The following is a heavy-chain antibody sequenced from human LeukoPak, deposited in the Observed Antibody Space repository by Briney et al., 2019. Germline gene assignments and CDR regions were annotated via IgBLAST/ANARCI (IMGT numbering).Heavy chain of an antibody. CDR2: INPSGGST. Sequence: GASVKVSCKASGYTFTSYYMHWVRQAPGQGLEWMGIINPSGGSTSYAQKFQGRVAMTRDTSTSTVYMELSSLRSEDTAVYYCARDAAQSPEQIVVVITTLIFDYWGQGTLVTVSS. J-gene: IGHJ4*02. CDR1: GYTFTSYY. D-gene: IGHD3-22*01. CDR3: ARDAAQSPEQIVVVITTLIFDY. V-gene: IGHV1-46*01.